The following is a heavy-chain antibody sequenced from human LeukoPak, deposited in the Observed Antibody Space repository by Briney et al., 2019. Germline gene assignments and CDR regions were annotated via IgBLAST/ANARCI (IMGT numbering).Heavy chain of an antibody. CDR2: INPNSGGT. Sequence: ASVKVSCKASGYTFTGYYMHWVRQAPGQGLEWMGWINPNSGGTNYAQKFQGRVTMTRDTSISTDYMELSRLRSDDAAVYYCARDPRAIAAAVPNWFDPWGQGTLVTVSS. CDR3: ARDPRAIAAAVPNWFDP. J-gene: IGHJ5*02. CDR1: GYTFTGYY. V-gene: IGHV1-2*02. D-gene: IGHD6-13*01.